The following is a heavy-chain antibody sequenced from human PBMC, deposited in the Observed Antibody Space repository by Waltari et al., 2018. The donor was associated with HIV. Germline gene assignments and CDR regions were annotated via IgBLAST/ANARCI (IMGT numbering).Heavy chain of an antibody. V-gene: IGHV4-34*01. CDR1: GGPFSEYY. Sequence: QVQLQQLAARLLKPSETLSLTCGVSGGPFSEYYWSWIRQSPGKGLEWIGEINRGGRTNYNPSLKSRPSISADTSKNEFSLRLKSMTVADTAIYFCARGRPPGMLTLDSEWWTGWYFDLWGRGTLITVSS. J-gene: IGHJ2*01. D-gene: IGHD2-8*01. CDR2: INRGGRT. CDR3: ARGRPPGMLTLDSEWWTGWYFDL.